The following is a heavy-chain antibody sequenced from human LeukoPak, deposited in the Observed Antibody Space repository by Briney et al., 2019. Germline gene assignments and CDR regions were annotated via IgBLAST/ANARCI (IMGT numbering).Heavy chain of an antibody. Sequence: GGSLRLSCAASGFTFSGYSMNWVRQAPGKGLEWVSSISSSSSYIYYADSVKGRFTISRDNAKNSLYLQMNSLRAEDTAVYYCARVKAARIYYYYMDVWGKGTTVTVSS. J-gene: IGHJ6*03. CDR1: GFTFSGYS. CDR3: ARVKAARIYYYYMDV. CDR2: ISSSSSYI. V-gene: IGHV3-21*01. D-gene: IGHD6-6*01.